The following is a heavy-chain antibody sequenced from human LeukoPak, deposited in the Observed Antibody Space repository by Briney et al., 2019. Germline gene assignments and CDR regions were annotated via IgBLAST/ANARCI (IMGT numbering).Heavy chain of an antibody. CDR1: GYTFTSYY. Sequence: ASVTVSCTASGYTFTSYYMHWVRQAPGQGLEWMGIINPSGGSTSYAQKFQGRVTMTRDTSTSTVYMELSSLRSEDTAVYYCARDRSYWYFDLWGRGTLVTVSS. CDR3: ARDRSYWYFDL. V-gene: IGHV1-46*01. CDR2: INPSGGST. J-gene: IGHJ2*01.